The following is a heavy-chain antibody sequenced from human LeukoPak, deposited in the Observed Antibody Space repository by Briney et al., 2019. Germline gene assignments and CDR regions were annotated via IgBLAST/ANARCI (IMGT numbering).Heavy chain of an antibody. CDR2: INNVGAST. CDR3: AKAAPFFLDY. D-gene: IGHD2/OR15-2a*01. CDR1: GFTFSGSS. J-gene: IGHJ4*02. Sequence: GGSLRLSCAASGFTFSGSSMTWVRQAPGKGPECVSSINNVGASTLYADSVKGRFTISRDNSKNTLYLEMNNLRAEDSAIYYCAKAAPFFLDYWGQGALATVSS. V-gene: IGHV3-23*01.